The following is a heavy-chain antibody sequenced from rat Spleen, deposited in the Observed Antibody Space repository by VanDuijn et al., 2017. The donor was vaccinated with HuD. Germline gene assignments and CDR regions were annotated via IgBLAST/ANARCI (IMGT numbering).Heavy chain of an antibody. CDR2: IIPTGGTT. Sequence: EVHLVESGGGLVQPGRSLKVSCAASGFTFSNYGMHWIRQAPTQGLEWVASIIPTGGTTNYRDSVKGRFTISRDNAKSTLYLQMNSLRSEDTATYYCAGHGSIYNNYWFVYWGQGTLVTVSS. CDR1: GFTFSNYG. J-gene: IGHJ3*01. CDR3: AGHGSIYNNYWFVY. D-gene: IGHD1-10*01. V-gene: IGHV5-19*01.